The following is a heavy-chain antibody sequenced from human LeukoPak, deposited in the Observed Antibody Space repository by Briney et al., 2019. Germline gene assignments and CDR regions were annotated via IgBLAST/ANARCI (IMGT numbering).Heavy chain of an antibody. V-gene: IGHV1-69*02. CDR3: ARGPLNLEWSPFDY. CDR2: IIPILGIA. D-gene: IGHD3-3*01. CDR1: GYTFTGYY. J-gene: IGHJ4*02. Sequence: ASVKVSCKASGYTFTGYYMHWVRQAPGQGLEWMGRIIPILGIANYAQKFQGRVTITADKSTSTAYMELSSLRSEDTAVYYCARGPLNLEWSPFDYWGQGTLVTVSS.